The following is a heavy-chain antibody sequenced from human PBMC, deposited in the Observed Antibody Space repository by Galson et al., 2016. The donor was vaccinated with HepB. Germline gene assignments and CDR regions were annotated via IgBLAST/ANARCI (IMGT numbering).Heavy chain of an antibody. Sequence: SVKVSCKVSGGTFRWNPISWVRQAPGQGLEWMGVIIPMVGTTNYARKFQGRVTITADESTTTVYMELSSLRSEDTAMYYCVRELGTPEDYWGQGTLVTVSS. D-gene: IGHD7-27*01. J-gene: IGHJ4*02. CDR3: VRELGTPEDY. CDR1: GGTFRWNP. CDR2: IIPMVGTT. V-gene: IGHV1-69*13.